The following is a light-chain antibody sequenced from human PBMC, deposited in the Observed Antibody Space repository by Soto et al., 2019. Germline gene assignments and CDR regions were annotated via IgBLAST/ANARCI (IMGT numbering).Light chain of an antibody. V-gene: IGLV2-14*01. CDR2: EVS. CDR3: SSYTSSSTLVV. CDR1: SSDVGGYNY. J-gene: IGLJ1*01. Sequence: QSVLTQPASVSGSPGQSITIPCTGTSSDVGGYNYVSWYQQHPGKAPKLMIYEVSNRPSGVSNRFSGSKSGNTASLTISGLQAEDEADYYCSSYTSSSTLVVFGTGTKLTVL.